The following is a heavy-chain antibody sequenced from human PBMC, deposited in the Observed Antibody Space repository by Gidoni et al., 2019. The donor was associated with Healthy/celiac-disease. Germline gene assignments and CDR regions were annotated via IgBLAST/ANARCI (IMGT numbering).Heavy chain of an antibody. J-gene: IGHJ4*02. V-gene: IGHV2-5*02. CDR2: IYWDDDN. CDR3: ARPYCGGDCYSVYFDY. D-gene: IGHD2-21*02. Sequence: QITLKESGPTLVKPTQTLTLTCTFSGFSLSTSGVVVGWIRQAPGKALEWLALIYWDDDNRYSPSLKSRLTITKDTAKNQVVLTRTNMDPVDTATYYCARPYCGGDCYSVYFDYWGQGTLVTGSS. CDR1: GFSLSTSGVV.